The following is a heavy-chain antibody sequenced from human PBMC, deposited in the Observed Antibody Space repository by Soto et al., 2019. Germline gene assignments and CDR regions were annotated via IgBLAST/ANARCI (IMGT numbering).Heavy chain of an antibody. J-gene: IGHJ3*02. CDR1: GYTFTSYG. D-gene: IGHD6-19*01. Sequence: ASVKVSCKXSGYTFTSYGISWVRQAPGQGLEWMGWISAYNGNTNYAQKLQGRVTMTTDTSTSTAYMELRSLRSDDTAVYYCARDRSVAGERYAFDIWGQGTMVTVSS. CDR2: ISAYNGNT. V-gene: IGHV1-18*04. CDR3: ARDRSVAGERYAFDI.